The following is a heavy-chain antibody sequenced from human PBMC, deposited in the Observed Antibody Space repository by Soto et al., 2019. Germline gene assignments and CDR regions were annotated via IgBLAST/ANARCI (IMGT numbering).Heavy chain of an antibody. CDR2: IYYSGST. CDR3: ARLSNYCSGGSCYSSYYYYYMDV. J-gene: IGHJ6*03. Sequence: SETLSLTCTVSGGSISSSSYYWGWIRQPPGKGLEWIGSIYYSGSTYYNPSLKSRVTISVDTSKNQFSLKLSSVTAADTAVYYCARLSNYCSGGSCYSSYYYYYMDVWGKGTTVTVSS. CDR1: GGSISSSSYY. V-gene: IGHV4-39*01. D-gene: IGHD2-15*01.